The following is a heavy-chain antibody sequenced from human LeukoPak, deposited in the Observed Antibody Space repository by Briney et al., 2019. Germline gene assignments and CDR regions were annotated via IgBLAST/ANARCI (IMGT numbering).Heavy chain of an antibody. CDR1: GGSISSGGYS. J-gene: IGHJ4*02. V-gene: IGHV4-30-2*01. CDR3: ARHWGSGYYYFDY. D-gene: IGHD3-22*01. Sequence: PSETLSLTCAVSGGSISSGGYSWSWIRQPPGKGLEWIGYIYHSGSTNYNPSLKSRVTISVDTSKNQFSLKLSSVTAADTAVYYCARHWGSGYYYFDYWGQGTLVTVSS. CDR2: IYHSGST.